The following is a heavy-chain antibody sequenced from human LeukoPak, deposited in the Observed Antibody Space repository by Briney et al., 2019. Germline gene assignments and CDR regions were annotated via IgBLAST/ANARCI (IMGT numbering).Heavy chain of an antibody. CDR2: IRYDGSNK. CDR3: TRERGLIAPSGVDL. D-gene: IGHD6-13*01. J-gene: IGHJ5*02. V-gene: IGHV3-33*08. CDR1: GFTFSSYV. Sequence: GGSLRLSCAASGFTFSSYVMHWVRQAPGKGLEWVAFIRYDGSNKYYADSVKGRFTISRDNSKNTLYLQMNSLRGEDTSVYYCTRERGLIAPSGVDLWGQGTLVTVSS.